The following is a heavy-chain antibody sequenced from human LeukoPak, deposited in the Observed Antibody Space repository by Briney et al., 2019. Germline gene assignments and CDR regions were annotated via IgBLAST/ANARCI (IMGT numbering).Heavy chain of an antibody. CDR3: ARHQGDIDPYYMDV. J-gene: IGHJ6*03. CDR1: GGSISSHY. D-gene: IGHD5-12*01. Sequence: SETLSLTCTVSGGSISSHYWSWIRQPPGKGLEWIGYIYNSGTTNYNSSLKSRVTISVHTSKNQFSLKLRSVTAADTAVYYCARHQGDIDPYYMDVWGKGTTVTVSS. V-gene: IGHV4-59*11. CDR2: IYNSGTT.